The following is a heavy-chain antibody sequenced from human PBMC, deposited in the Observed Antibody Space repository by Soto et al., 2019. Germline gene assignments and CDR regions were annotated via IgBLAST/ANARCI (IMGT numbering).Heavy chain of an antibody. V-gene: IGHV4-61*05. Sequence: PSETLSLTCSVSAVPGNNRTFFGAWIRQAPGRGLEWIGYIYYSGSTNYNPSLNSRVTISVDTSKNQFSLTVTSVTAADTAVYYCARRIVATETFDYWGQGTLVTVSS. CDR3: ARRIVATETFDY. J-gene: IGHJ4*02. CDR2: IYYSGST. D-gene: IGHD5-12*01. CDR1: AVPGNNRTFF.